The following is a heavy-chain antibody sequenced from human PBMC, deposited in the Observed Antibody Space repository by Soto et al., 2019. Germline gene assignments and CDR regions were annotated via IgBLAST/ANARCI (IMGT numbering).Heavy chain of an antibody. J-gene: IGHJ2*01. CDR3: ARLGHCTDNKCTDWFFDL. Sequence: QVPGKGLEWMGRIDPTDSYTTYSPSFRGLVSLSSDKSINTAYLQWSSLKASDTAIYYCARLGHCTDNKCTDWFFDLWGRGTLVTVSS. V-gene: IGHV5-10-1*01. CDR2: IDPTDSYT. D-gene: IGHD1-20*01.